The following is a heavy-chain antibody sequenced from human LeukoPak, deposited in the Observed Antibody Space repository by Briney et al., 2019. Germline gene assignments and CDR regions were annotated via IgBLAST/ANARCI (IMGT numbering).Heavy chain of an antibody. D-gene: IGHD3-10*01. V-gene: IGHV1-58*01. Sequence: ASVKVSCKASGFTFTSSAVQWVRQARGQRLEWIGWTVVGSGNTNYAQKFQERVTITRDMSTSTAYMELSSLRSEDTAVYYCAADGEYYYGSGSYYNEKTPPPNWGQGTLVTVSS. CDR1: GFTFTSSA. CDR3: AADGEYYYGSGSYYNEKTPPPN. CDR2: TVVGSGNT. J-gene: IGHJ4*02.